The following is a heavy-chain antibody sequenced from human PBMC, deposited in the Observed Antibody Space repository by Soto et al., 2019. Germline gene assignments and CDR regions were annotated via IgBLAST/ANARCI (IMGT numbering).Heavy chain of an antibody. CDR3: AKDRGLGLRAFEI. CDR1: GFTFSSYA. J-gene: IGHJ3*02. V-gene: IGHV3-23*01. Sequence: EVQLLESGGGLVQPGGSLRLSCAASGFTFSSYAMNWVRQAPGKGLEWVAVISGSGGTTYYADSVKGRFTISRDNTNNTVYLQKNSMRAEDTAVYYCAKDRGLGLRAFEIWGQGTVVTVSS. CDR2: ISGSGGTT. D-gene: IGHD3-10*01.